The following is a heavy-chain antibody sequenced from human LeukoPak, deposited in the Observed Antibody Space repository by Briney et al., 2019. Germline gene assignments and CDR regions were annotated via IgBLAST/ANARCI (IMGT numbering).Heavy chain of an antibody. CDR1: GFTVSGNY. Sequence: PGGSLRLSCAASGFTVSGNYMSWVRQAPGKGLEWVSVIYTAGSTYNADSVKGRFTISRDNSKNTLYLQMNSLRAEDTAVYYCAKRQQQRSFFDYWGQGTLVTVSS. D-gene: IGHD6-13*01. V-gene: IGHV3-53*01. J-gene: IGHJ4*02. CDR3: AKRQQQRSFFDY. CDR2: IYTAGST.